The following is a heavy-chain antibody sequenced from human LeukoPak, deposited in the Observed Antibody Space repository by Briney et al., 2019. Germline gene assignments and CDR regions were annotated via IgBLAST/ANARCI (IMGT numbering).Heavy chain of an antibody. V-gene: IGHV3-48*04. CDR3: ARDSQGYGDPIDY. Sequence: GGSLRLSCAASGFTFSSYSMSWVRQAPGRGLEWISYISESSSTIYYVDSVKGRFTISRDNAKNSLYLQMNSLRAEDTAVYYCARDSQGYGDPIDYWGQGTLVTVSS. D-gene: IGHD4-17*01. CDR1: GFTFSSYS. CDR2: ISESSSTI. J-gene: IGHJ4*02.